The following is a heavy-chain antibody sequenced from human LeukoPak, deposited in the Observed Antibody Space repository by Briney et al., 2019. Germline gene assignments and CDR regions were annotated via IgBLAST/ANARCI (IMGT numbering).Heavy chain of an antibody. Sequence: GGSLRLSCAAPGFTFDDYAMHWVRQAPGKGLEWVSGISWNSGSIGYADSVKGRFTISRDNAKNSLYLQMNSLRAEDTALYYCAKDRGRWELLDAFDIWGQGTMVTVSS. CDR1: GFTFDDYA. CDR2: ISWNSGSI. D-gene: IGHD1-26*01. J-gene: IGHJ3*02. CDR3: AKDRGRWELLDAFDI. V-gene: IGHV3-9*01.